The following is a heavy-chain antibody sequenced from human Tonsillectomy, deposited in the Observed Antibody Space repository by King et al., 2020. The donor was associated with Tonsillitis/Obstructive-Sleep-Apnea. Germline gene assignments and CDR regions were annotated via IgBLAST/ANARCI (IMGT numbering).Heavy chain of an antibody. J-gene: IGHJ4*02. Sequence: QLVQSGAEVKKPGASEKVSCKASGYTFPNYGISWVRQAPGQGLEWMGWISAYNGHTNYAQKLQGRVTLTTDTSTSTAYMELRSLRSDDTAVYYCARDSMSHYYDSSGYYTFNYWGQGTLVTVSS. CDR3: ARDSMSHYYDSSGYYTFNY. D-gene: IGHD3-22*01. CDR1: GYTFPNYG. CDR2: ISAYNGHT. V-gene: IGHV1-18*01.